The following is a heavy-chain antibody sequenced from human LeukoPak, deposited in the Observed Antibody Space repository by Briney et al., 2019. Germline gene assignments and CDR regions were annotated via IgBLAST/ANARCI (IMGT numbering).Heavy chain of an antibody. Sequence: GGSLRLSCAASGFTVSSNYMSWVRQAPGKGLEWVSVIYSGGSTYYADSVKGRFTISRDNSMNTLYLQMNSLRAEDTAVYYCASPIAVAGNDAFDIWGQGTMVTVSS. CDR3: ASPIAVAGNDAFDI. J-gene: IGHJ3*02. V-gene: IGHV3-53*01. CDR2: IYSGGST. CDR1: GFTVSSNY. D-gene: IGHD6-19*01.